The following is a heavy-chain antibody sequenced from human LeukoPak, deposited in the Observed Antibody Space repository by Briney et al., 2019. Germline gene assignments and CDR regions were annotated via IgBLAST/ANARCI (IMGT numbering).Heavy chain of an antibody. CDR2: ISYDGSNK. CDR3: AKENNPIAAADFDY. D-gene: IGHD6-13*01. J-gene: IGHJ4*02. Sequence: GGSLRLSCAASGFTFSSYGMHWVRQAPGKGLEWVAVISYDGSNKYYADSVKGRFTISRDNSKNTLYLQMNSLRAEDTAVYYCAKENNPIAAADFDYWGQGTLVTVSS. CDR1: GFTFSSYG. V-gene: IGHV3-30*18.